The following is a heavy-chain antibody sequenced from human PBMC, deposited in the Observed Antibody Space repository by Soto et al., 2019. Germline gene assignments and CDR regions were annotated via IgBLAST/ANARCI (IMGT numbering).Heavy chain of an antibody. CDR3: ASIIAAADNKWFDP. Sequence: GGSLRLSGAASGFTFISYSINWVRHAPGKGLEWVSSISSSSSYIYYADSVKGRFTISRDNAKNSLYLQMNSLRAEDTAVYYCASIIAAADNKWFDPLGQGTLVTVSS. CDR1: GFTFISYS. D-gene: IGHD6-13*01. CDR2: ISSSSSYI. J-gene: IGHJ5*02. V-gene: IGHV3-21*01.